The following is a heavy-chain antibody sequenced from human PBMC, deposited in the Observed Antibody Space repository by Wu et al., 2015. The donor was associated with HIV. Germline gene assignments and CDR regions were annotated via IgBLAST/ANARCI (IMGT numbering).Heavy chain of an antibody. CDR1: GYSISSGYF. D-gene: IGHD3-10*01. Sequence: QVQLQESGPGLVKPSETLSLTCGVSGYSISSGYFWGWIRQPPGKGLELIGNIYHSGNTYYNPSLKSRVTISVDTSKNQFSLKLISVTAADTAVYYCARGPSRPPYYGSGSYSPYWYFDLWGRGTLVTVSS. J-gene: IGHJ2*01. CDR3: ARGPSRPPYYGSGSYSPYWYFDL. CDR2: IYHSGNT. V-gene: IGHV4-38-2*01.